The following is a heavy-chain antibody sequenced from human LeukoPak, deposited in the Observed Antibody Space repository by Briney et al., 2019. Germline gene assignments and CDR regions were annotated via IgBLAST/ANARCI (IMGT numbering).Heavy chain of an antibody. J-gene: IGHJ4*02. CDR3: ARVVGDGATYGPFDY. V-gene: IGHV3-74*01. D-gene: IGHD5-24*01. CDR1: GFTFSSYL. Sequence: GGSLRLSCAASGFTFSSYLTHWVRQVPGKGLVWVSRINSDGSSTNYADSVKGRFTISRENAKNTLYLQMNSVRAEDTAGYFSARVVGDGATYGPFDYWGQGTLVTVSS. CDR2: INSDGSST.